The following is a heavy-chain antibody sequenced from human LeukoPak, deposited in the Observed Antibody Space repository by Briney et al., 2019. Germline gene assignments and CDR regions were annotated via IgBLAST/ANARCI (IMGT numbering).Heavy chain of an antibody. CDR1: GFTFSSYS. V-gene: IGHV3-21*04. Sequence: GGSLRLSCAASGFTFSSYSMNWVRQAPGKGLEWVSSISSSSSYIYYADSVKGRFTISRDNSKNTLYLQMNSLRAEDTAVYYCAKASFYDFALTFDYWGQGTLVTVSS. J-gene: IGHJ4*02. CDR3: AKASFYDFALTFDY. CDR2: ISSSSSYI. D-gene: IGHD3-3*01.